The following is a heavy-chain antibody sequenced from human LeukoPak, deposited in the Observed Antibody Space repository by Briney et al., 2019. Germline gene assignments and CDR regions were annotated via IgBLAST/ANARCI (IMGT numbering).Heavy chain of an antibody. CDR2: ISGSGGST. CDR3: AKDHGGVISYYFDY. Sequence: GGSLRLSCAASGFTFSSYAMSWVRQAPGKGLEWVSAISGSGGSTYYADSVKGRFTISRDNSKNTLYLQMNSLRAEYTAVYYCAKDHGGVISYYFDYWGQGTLVTVSS. CDR1: GFTFSSYA. V-gene: IGHV3-23*01. D-gene: IGHD3-3*01. J-gene: IGHJ4*02.